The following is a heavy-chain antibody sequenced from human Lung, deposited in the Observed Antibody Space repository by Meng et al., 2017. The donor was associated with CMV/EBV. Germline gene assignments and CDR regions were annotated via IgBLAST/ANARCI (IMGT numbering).Heavy chain of an antibody. CDR1: GFTFSSYG. J-gene: IGHJ6*02. V-gene: IGHV3-33*06. CDR3: AKDMGYCSSTSCSDYYYGMDV. CDR2: IWYDGSNK. Sequence: GESLKISCAASGFTFSSYGMHWVRQAPGKGLEWVAVIWYDGSNKYYADSVKGRFTISRDNSKNTLYLQMNSLRAEDTAVYYCAKDMGYCSSTSCSDYYYGMDVWGQGTXVTVSS. D-gene: IGHD2-2*01.